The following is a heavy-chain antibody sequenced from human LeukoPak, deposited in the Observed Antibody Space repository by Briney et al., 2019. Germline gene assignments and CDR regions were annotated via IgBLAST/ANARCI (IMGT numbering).Heavy chain of an antibody. J-gene: IGHJ4*02. V-gene: IGHV3-30*18. CDR1: GFTFSNYG. D-gene: IGHD4-17*01. Sequence: GESLRLSCAASGFTFSNYGMHWVRQAPGKGLELVAVISYDGSNKYYADSVKGRFTISRDNSKNTLYLQMNSLRAEDTAVYYCAKEGPTTVTSSYYFDYWGQGTLVTVSS. CDR3: AKEGPTTVTSSYYFDY. CDR2: ISYDGSNK.